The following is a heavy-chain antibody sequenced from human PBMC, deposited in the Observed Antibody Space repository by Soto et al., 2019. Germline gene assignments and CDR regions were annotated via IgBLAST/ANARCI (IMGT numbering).Heavy chain of an antibody. CDR2: IWYDGSNK. CDR1: GFIFSSYG. V-gene: IGHV3-33*07. Sequence: GGSLRLSCVASGFIFSSYGMYWVRQAPGKGLEWVGVIWYDGSNKYHGDSVKGRFTISRDNSKNTLYLQMSSLRAEDTAVYYCAREPYSNYVMDVWGQGTTVTVSS. CDR3: AREPYSNYVMDV. D-gene: IGHD4-4*01. J-gene: IGHJ6*02.